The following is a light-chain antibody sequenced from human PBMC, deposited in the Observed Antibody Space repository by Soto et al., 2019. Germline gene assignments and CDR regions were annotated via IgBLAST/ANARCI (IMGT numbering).Light chain of an antibody. Sequence: QFALTQPASVSGSPGQSIAISCTGTRSDVGAYNYVSWYQQHPGKAPKLMISEVTNRPSGVSDRFSGSKSGNTASLTISGLQAEDEADYYCSSFTSRFTFVFGTGTKLTVL. J-gene: IGLJ1*01. V-gene: IGLV2-14*01. CDR1: RSDVGAYNY. CDR3: SSFTSRFTFV. CDR2: EVT.